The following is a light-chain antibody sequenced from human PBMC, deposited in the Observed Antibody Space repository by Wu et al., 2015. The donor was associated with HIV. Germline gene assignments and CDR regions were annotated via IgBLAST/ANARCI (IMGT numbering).Light chain of an antibody. CDR1: QSIASGY. CDR3: QQYGTSPLT. Sequence: EIVLTQSPGTLSLSPGERALLSCKASQSIASGYLAWYQQKPGQAPRLLIYAASSRATGIPDRFSGSGSGTDFTLTINRLEPEDFAVYFCQQYGTSPLTFGGGTKVEIK. CDR2: AAS. V-gene: IGKV3-20*01. J-gene: IGKJ4*01.